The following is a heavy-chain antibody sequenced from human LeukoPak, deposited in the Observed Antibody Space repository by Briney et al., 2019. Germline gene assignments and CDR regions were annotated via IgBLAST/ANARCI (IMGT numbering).Heavy chain of an antibody. D-gene: IGHD2-15*01. J-gene: IGHJ4*02. V-gene: IGHV3-23*01. Sequence: GGSLRLSCAASGLTFSLYDMSWVRQAPGKGLEWVSTTDGNSGGSYYADSVKGRFTISTGNSKNTLYLQMSSLRAEDTAVYYCAKEGWAVACLDYWGQGTLVTVSS. CDR1: GLTFSLYD. CDR3: AKEGWAVACLDY. CDR2: TDGNSGGS.